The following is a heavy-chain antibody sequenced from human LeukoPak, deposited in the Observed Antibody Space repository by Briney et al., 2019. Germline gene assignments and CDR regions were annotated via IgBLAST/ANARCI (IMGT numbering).Heavy chain of an antibody. J-gene: IGHJ4*02. V-gene: IGHV7-4-1*02. CDR3: ARDASIINFDY. CDR1: GYTFTVYS. CDR2: ITTSTGKP. D-gene: IGHD2/OR15-2a*01. Sequence: ASVKVSCKASGYTFTVYSINWLRQAPGQGREWMGWITTSTGKPTYAQGFTGRFVFSLDTSVSTTYLHINSLKAEDTSVYYCARDASIINFDYWGQGSLVTVSS.